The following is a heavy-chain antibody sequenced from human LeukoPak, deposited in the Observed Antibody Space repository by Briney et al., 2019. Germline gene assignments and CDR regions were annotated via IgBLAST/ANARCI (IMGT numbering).Heavy chain of an antibody. D-gene: IGHD1-26*01. V-gene: IGHV1-2*06. CDR2: INPNSSGT. CDR1: GYTFTGYY. CDR3: ASRWELPRTAEPFDY. Sequence: GASVKVSCKASGYTFTGYYMHWLRQAPGQGLEWMGRINPNSSGTNYAQKFQGRVTMTRDTSISTAYMELSRLRSDDTAVYYCASRWELPRTAEPFDYWGQGTLVTVSS. J-gene: IGHJ4*02.